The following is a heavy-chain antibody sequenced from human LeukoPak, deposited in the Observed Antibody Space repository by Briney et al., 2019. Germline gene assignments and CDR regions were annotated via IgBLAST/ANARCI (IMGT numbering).Heavy chain of an antibody. V-gene: IGHV4-39*01. D-gene: IGHD1-1*01. CDR3: ARSIGATEATSFDY. CDR2: IYYNGNT. Sequence: SETLSLTCTVSGGSISNNNYYWAWIRQPPGKRLEWIGRIYYNGNTYYNPSLRSRVTISVDTSKNQFSLRLSSATAADTALYYCARSIGATEATSFDYWGQGTLVSVSS. J-gene: IGHJ4*02. CDR1: GGSISNNNYY.